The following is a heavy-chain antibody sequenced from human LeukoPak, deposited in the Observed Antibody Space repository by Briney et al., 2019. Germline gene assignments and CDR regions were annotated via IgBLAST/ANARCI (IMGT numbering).Heavy chain of an antibody. D-gene: IGHD3-22*01. J-gene: IGHJ4*02. Sequence: PGGSLRLSCAASGFTFSSYSMDWVRQAPGKGLEWVSSISSSSSYIYYADSVKGRFTISRDNAKNSLYLQMNSLRAEDTAVYYCARDTFGVGSGYFDWGQGTLVTVSS. CDR2: ISSSSSYI. CDR3: ARDTFGVGSGYFD. V-gene: IGHV3-21*01. CDR1: GFTFSSYS.